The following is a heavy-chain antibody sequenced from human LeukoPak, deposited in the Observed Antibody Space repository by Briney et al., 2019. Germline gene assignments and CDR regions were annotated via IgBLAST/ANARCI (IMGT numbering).Heavy chain of an antibody. CDR2: ISAYNGNT. Sequence: ASVKVSCKASGYTFTSYGISWVRQAPGQGLEWMGWISAYNGNTNYAQKLQGRVTMTTDTSTSTAYMELRSLRSDDTAVYYCARDGPLVWFGELSFPPYFDYWGQGTLVTVSS. CDR3: ARDGPLVWFGELSFPPYFDY. J-gene: IGHJ4*02. D-gene: IGHD3-10*01. V-gene: IGHV1-18*01. CDR1: GYTFTSYG.